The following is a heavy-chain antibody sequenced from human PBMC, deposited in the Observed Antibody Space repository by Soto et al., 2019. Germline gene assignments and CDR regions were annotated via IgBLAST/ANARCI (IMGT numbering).Heavy chain of an antibody. CDR1: GGTFSSYT. CDR3: ASITGIAAATRWFDP. J-gene: IGHJ5*02. CDR2: ISAYNGNT. V-gene: IGHV1-18*01. Sequence: ASVKVSCKASGGTFSSYTISCVRQAPGQGLEWMGWISAYNGNTNYAQKLQGRVTMTTDTSTSTAYMELRSLRSDDTAVYYCASITGIAAATRWFDPWGQGTLVTVSS. D-gene: IGHD6-13*01.